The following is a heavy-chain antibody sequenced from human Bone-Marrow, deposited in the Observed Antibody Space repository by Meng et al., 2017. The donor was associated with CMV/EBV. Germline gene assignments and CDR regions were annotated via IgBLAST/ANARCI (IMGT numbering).Heavy chain of an antibody. V-gene: IGHV3-30*14. J-gene: IGHJ4*02. CDR2: ISYDGSNK. D-gene: IGHD1-26*01. Sequence: GESLKISCAASGFTFSSYAMHWVRQAPGKGLEWVAVISYDGSNKYYADSVKGRFTISRDNSKNTLYLQMNSLRAEDTAVYYCASLVGAKFDYWGQGTLVTVSS. CDR3: ASLVGAKFDY. CDR1: GFTFSSYA.